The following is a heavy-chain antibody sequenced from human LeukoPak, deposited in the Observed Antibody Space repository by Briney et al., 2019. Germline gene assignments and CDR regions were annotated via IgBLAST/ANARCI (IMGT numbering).Heavy chain of an antibody. D-gene: IGHD6-19*01. CDR1: GFTFSSWW. Sequence: GGSLRLSCVASGFTFSSWWMSWVRQAPGKGLEWVANIKEDGSETSYVDSVKGRFSISRDNAKNSFCLQMNSLRAEDTAVYYCARPRAWSYFDFWGQGTLVTVSS. V-gene: IGHV3-7*01. J-gene: IGHJ4*02. CDR2: IKEDGSET. CDR3: ARPRAWSYFDF.